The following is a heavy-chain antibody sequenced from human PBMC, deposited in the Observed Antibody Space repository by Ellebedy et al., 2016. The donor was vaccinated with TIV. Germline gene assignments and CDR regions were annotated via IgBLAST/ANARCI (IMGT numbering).Heavy chain of an antibody. CDR2: ISRSGASR. J-gene: IGHJ6*03. V-gene: IGHV3-23*01. Sequence: GGSLRLSCAASGFTFATYAMSWVRQAPGKGLEWVSAISRSGASRNYADSVRGRFTISRDNSKNTLYLQMSSLRAEDTAVYYCARSLGELPSYYFHYMDVWGTGTTVTVSS. CDR3: ARSLGELPSYYFHYMDV. D-gene: IGHD3-16*01. CDR1: GFTFATYA.